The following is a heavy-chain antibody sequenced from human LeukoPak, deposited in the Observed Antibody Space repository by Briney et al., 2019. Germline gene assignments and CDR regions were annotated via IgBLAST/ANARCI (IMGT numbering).Heavy chain of an antibody. CDR3: AHRVFQGGYWDSGKFDY. V-gene: IGHV2-5*02. D-gene: IGHD2-8*02. Sequence: SGPTLVNPTQTLTLTCTFSGFSLTTSGVGVGWIRQPPGKALECLALIYWDNDRRYSPSLRSRLTITKDTSKNQVVLTMSNMDPVDTATYYCAHRVFQGGYWDSGKFDYWAREPRSPSPQ. CDR2: IYWDNDR. J-gene: IGHJ4*02. CDR1: GFSLTTSGVG.